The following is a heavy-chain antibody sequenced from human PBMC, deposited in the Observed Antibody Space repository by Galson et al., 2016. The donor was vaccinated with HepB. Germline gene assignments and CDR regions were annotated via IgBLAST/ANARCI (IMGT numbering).Heavy chain of an antibody. CDR1: GFPFTNYW. CDR3: ARDSGGWCGDGNCHDPVDY. CDR2: IKQDGSEK. J-gene: IGHJ4*02. D-gene: IGHD2-21*01. V-gene: IGHV3-7*01. Sequence: SLRLSCAASGFPFTNYWMAWVRQVPGRGLEWVTNIKQDGSEKNYVDSVKGRFTISRDNAKNSVFLQMNSLRAEDTAVYYCARDSGGWCGDGNCHDPVDYWGQGALVAVSS.